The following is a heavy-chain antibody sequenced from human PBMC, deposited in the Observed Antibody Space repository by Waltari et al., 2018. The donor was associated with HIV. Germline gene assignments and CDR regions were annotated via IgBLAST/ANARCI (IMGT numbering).Heavy chain of an antibody. D-gene: IGHD6-19*01. CDR2: INTKTGIP. V-gene: IGHV7-4-1*02. J-gene: IGHJ4*02. CDR3: ARGKKQWPDY. Sequence: QVQLVQSGSELKKPGASVKVSCKTSGYTFTNHSVNWVRQAPGQGLEWMGWINTKTGIPTYAQDFTVRFVFSLDTSVTTAYLQINNLKPEDTSLYFCARGKKQWPDYWGQGTLVTVSS. CDR1: GYTFTNHS.